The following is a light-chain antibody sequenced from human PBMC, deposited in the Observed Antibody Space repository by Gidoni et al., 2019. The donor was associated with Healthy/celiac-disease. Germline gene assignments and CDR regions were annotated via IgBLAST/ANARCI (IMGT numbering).Light chain of an antibody. CDR3: QSADSSGTYVV. V-gene: IGLV3-25*03. Sequence: SYELTQPPSVSVSPGQTARITCSGDALPKQYAYWYQQQPGQAPVLVIYKDSERPSGLPERFSGSSSGTSVALTISGVQAEDDADYYCQSADSSGTYVVFGGGTKLTVL. CDR1: ALPKQY. CDR2: KDS. J-gene: IGLJ2*01.